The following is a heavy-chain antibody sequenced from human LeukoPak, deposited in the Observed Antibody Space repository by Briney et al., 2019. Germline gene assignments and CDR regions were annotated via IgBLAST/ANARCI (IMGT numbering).Heavy chain of an antibody. Sequence: ASVKVSCKASGYTFTTYGISWVRQAPGQGLEWMGWISTYNGNTNYAQRFQGRVTMTTDTSTSTAYMELRSLRSDDTAVYYCVRDSLAFYDSSNSYGFFGYWGQGTLVTVSS. J-gene: IGHJ4*02. D-gene: IGHD3-22*01. V-gene: IGHV1-18*01. CDR2: ISTYNGNT. CDR3: VRDSLAFYDSSNSYGFFGY. CDR1: GYTFTTYG.